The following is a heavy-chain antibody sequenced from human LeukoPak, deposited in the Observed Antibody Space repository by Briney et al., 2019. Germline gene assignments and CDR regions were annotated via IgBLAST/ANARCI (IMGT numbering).Heavy chain of an antibody. CDR2: IYSSGST. Sequence: PSETLSLTCTVSGGSISSYHWSWIRQPAGKGLEWIGRIYSSGSTNYSPSLKSRVTMSVDTSKNQFSLKLSSVTAADTALYYCARATSGTYYYFDSWGRGTLVTVSS. J-gene: IGHJ4*02. CDR1: GGSISSYH. V-gene: IGHV4-4*07. CDR3: ARATSGTYYYFDS. D-gene: IGHD3-10*01.